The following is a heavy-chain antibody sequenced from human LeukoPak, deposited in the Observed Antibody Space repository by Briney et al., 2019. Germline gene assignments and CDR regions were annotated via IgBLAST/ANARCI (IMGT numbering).Heavy chain of an antibody. V-gene: IGHV4-4*09. J-gene: IGHJ6*03. CDR2: IYTSGST. D-gene: IGHD6-6*01. CDR1: GGSISSYY. Sequence: SENLSLTCTVPGGSISSYYWSWIRQPPGKGLEWSGYIYTSGSTNYNPSLKSRVTISVDTSKNQFSLKLSSVTAADTAVYYCARRLAARPYYYMDVWGKGTTVTVSS. CDR3: ARRLAARPYYYMDV.